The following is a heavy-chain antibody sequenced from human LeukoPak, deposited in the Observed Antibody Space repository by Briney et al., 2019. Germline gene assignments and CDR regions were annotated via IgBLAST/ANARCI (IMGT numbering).Heavy chain of an antibody. D-gene: IGHD6-13*01. J-gene: IGHJ5*02. Sequence: PSETLSLTCTVSGGSMSSSTHYWNWIRQPPGKGLEWIGYIYSSGSTNYNPSLQSRVTISVDTSKNQFSLKLNSVAAADTAVYYCARGYSSTVYGWFGPWGQGTLVTVSS. CDR2: IYSSGST. CDR1: GGSMSSSTHY. V-gene: IGHV4-61*01. CDR3: ARGYSSTVYGWFGP.